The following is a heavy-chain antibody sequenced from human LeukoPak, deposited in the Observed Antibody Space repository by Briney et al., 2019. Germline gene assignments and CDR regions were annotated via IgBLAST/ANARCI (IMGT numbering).Heavy chain of an antibody. Sequence: SVKVSCKASGVTFSSYAISWVRQAPGQGLEWMGGIIPIFGTANYAQKFQGRVTITTDESTSTAYMELSSLRSEDTAVYYCAREGYCSSTSCYPRCDFHIWGQGTMVTVSS. J-gene: IGHJ3*02. V-gene: IGHV1-69*05. CDR3: AREGYCSSTSCYPRCDFHI. CDR1: GVTFSSYA. CDR2: IIPIFGTA. D-gene: IGHD2-2*01.